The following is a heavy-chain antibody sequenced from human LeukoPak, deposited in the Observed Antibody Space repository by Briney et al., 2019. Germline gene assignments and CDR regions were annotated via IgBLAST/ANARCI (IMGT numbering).Heavy chain of an antibody. J-gene: IGHJ4*02. Sequence: ASVKVSCKASGYTFTGYYMHWVRQAPGQGPEWMGWINPNSGGTNYAQKFQGRVTMTRDTSISTAYMELSRLRSDDTAVYYCARDPPGIAAAGYDYWGQGTLVTVSS. V-gene: IGHV1-2*02. CDR3: ARDPPGIAAAGYDY. CDR2: INPNSGGT. CDR1: GYTFTGYY. D-gene: IGHD6-13*01.